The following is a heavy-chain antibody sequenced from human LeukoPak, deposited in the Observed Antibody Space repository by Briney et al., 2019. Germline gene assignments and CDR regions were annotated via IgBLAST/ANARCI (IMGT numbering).Heavy chain of an antibody. V-gene: IGHV6-1*01. CDR1: GDSVSSNSAA. J-gene: IGHJ4*02. CDR3: ARDSWYYYGSGTNFDY. CDR2: TYYRSKWYN. Sequence: SQTLSLTCAISGDSVSSNSAAWNWIRQSPSRGLEWLGRTYYRSKWYNDHAVSVKSRITINPDTSKNQFSLQLNSVTPEDTAVYYCARDSWYYYGSGTNFDYRGQGTLVTVSS. D-gene: IGHD3-10*01.